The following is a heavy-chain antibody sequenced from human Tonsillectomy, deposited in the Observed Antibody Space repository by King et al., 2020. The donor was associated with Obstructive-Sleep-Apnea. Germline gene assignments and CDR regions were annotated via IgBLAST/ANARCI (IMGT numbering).Heavy chain of an antibody. CDR1: GFTFSSYA. CDR2: ISYDGSNK. Sequence: VQLVESGGGVVQPGRSLRLSCAASGFTFSSYAMHWVRQAPGKGLEWVAVISYDGSNKYYADSVKGRFTISRDNSKNTLYLQMNSLRAEDTAVYYCARDQGGGSYLRYFAYWGQGTLVTVSS. J-gene: IGHJ4*02. D-gene: IGHD1-26*01. V-gene: IGHV3-30-3*01. CDR3: ARDQGGGSYLRYFAY.